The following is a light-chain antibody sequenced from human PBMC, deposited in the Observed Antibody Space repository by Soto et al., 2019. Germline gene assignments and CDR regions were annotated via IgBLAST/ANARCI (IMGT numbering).Light chain of an antibody. CDR2: WAS. V-gene: IGKV4-1*01. CDR1: QSVLYNSNDKNY. Sequence: DIVMTQSPDSRAVSLGERATINCKSSQSVLYNSNDKNYLAWYQQRPGQPPKLLIYWASTRESGVPDRFSGSGSGTDFTLTISSLQAEDVAVYYCQQYYSSPFTFGPGTKVDIK. CDR3: QQYYSSPFT. J-gene: IGKJ3*01.